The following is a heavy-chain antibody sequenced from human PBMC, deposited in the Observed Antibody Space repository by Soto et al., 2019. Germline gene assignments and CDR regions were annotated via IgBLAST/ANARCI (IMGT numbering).Heavy chain of an antibody. J-gene: IGHJ4*02. CDR1: GFTFDDYA. V-gene: IGHV3-9*01. CDR2: ISWKSGSI. D-gene: IGHD2-15*01. CDR3: AKEGGTSRYCSGGSCYHFDY. Sequence: EVQLVESGGGLVQPGRSLRLSCAASGFTFDDYAMHWVRQAPGKGLEWVSGISWKSGSIGYADSGKGRFTISRDNAKNSLYLQMNSLRAEDTALYYCAKEGGTSRYCSGGSCYHFDYWGQGTLVTVSS.